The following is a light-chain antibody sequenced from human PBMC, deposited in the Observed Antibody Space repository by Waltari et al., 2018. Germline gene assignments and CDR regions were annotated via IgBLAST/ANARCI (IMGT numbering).Light chain of an antibody. CDR2: LGS. Sequence: DIVMTQSPLSLPVTPGEPASISCSASQSLLHTNGYNYLAWYLQKPGQSPQLLIYLGSNRASGVPARFSGSGSGTDFTLKISRVEAEDVGVYYCMQALHTPRFTFGPGTKVDIK. CDR1: QSLLHTNGYNY. CDR3: MQALHTPRFT. J-gene: IGKJ3*01. V-gene: IGKV2-28*01.